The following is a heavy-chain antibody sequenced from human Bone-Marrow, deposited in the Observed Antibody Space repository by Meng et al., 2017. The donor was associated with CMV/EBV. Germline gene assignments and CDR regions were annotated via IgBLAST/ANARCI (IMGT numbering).Heavy chain of an antibody. Sequence: SVKVSCKASGGTFSSYAISWVRQAPGQGLEWMGGIIPIFGTANYAQKFQGRVTITTDESTSTAYMELSSLRSEDTAVYYCARGELGSIAAAGYYYYGMDVWGQGTTVTVSS. J-gene: IGHJ6*02. CDR2: IIPIFGTA. CDR3: ARGELGSIAAAGYYYYGMDV. V-gene: IGHV1-69*05. D-gene: IGHD6-13*01. CDR1: GGTFSSYA.